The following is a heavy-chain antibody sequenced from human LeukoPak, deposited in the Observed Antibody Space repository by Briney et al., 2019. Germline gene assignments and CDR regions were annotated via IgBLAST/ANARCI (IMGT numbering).Heavy chain of an antibody. J-gene: IGHJ4*02. Sequence: ASVKVSCKASGYTFIGYYEHWVRQAPGQGLEWVGWINPNTDGTRYAQKFQGRVTMTRDTSITTVYMEVNSLTSDDTAVYYCARQDLRNFDFWGQGTLVPSPQ. CDR1: GYTFIGYY. CDR2: INPNTDGT. CDR3: ARQDLRNFDF. D-gene: IGHD4-17*01. V-gene: IGHV1-2*02.